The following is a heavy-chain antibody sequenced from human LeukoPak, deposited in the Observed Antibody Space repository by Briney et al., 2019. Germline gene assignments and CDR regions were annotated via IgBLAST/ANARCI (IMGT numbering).Heavy chain of an antibody. CDR1: GITFGYYS. J-gene: IGHJ3*01. CDR2: ISSSSSII. CDR3: AKDLIL. V-gene: IGHV3-48*01. Sequence: GGSLRLSCAASGITFGYYSMNWVRQAPGKGLEWISYISSSSSIIYNADSVKGRFTISRDNSKNTLYLQMFSLRPEDTAVYFCAKDLILWGQGTVVTVSS.